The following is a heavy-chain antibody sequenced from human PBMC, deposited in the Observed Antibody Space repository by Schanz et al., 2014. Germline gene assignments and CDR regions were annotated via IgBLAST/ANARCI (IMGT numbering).Heavy chain of an antibody. CDR3: AKAEYDILTDSYSRLDP. CDR2: ISAYNGNT. J-gene: IGHJ5*02. Sequence: QVQLVQSGAEVKKPGASVKVSCKASGYTFTSYGISWVRQAPGQGLEWMGWISAYNGNTKYPQKLQGRVTMTTDTSTSTADMELRSLRSDDTAVYYCAKAEYDILTDSYSRLDPWGQGTLVTVSS. V-gene: IGHV1-18*01. CDR1: GYTFTSYG. D-gene: IGHD3-9*01.